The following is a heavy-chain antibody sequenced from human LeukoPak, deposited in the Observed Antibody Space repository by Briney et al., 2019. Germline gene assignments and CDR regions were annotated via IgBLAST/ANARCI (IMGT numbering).Heavy chain of an antibody. CDR3: TKGASMRVTAPDS. CDR2: IIESGGT. CDR1: GFTLSSFR. D-gene: IGHD2-21*02. Sequence: PGGSLRLSCAASGFTLSSFRMSWVRQSPGKGLEWVSRIIESGGTNYAESVKGRFTISRDNFRNTLYLQMSTLTAEDTAVYYCTKGASMRVTAPDSWGPGTLVTVSS. V-gene: IGHV3-23*01. J-gene: IGHJ4*02.